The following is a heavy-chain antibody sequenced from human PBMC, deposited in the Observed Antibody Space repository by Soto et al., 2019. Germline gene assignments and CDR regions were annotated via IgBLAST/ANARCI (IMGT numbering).Heavy chain of an antibody. CDR1: GYTFTDFY. Sequence: ASVKVSCKASGYTFTDFYMHWVRQAPGQGLEWMGRINPSDGNTSYAQKFEDRVTMTTATSTNTVFLELRSLKSDDTAIYYCARDRLRGYDSSGFYSWGQGTMVTVSS. CDR2: INPSDGNT. J-gene: IGHJ4*02. D-gene: IGHD3-22*01. CDR3: ARDRLRGYDSSGFYS. V-gene: IGHV1-46*01.